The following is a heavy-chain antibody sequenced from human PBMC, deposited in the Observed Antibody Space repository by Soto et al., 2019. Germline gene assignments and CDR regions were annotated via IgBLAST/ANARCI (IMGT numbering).Heavy chain of an antibody. V-gene: IGHV3-43*01. CDR2: ISWDGGST. CDR3: AKEMRVAYSSAPGYYYYGMDV. D-gene: IGHD6-19*01. Sequence: GGSLRLSCAASGFTFDDYTMHWVRQAPGKGLEWVSLISWDGGSTYYADSVKGRFTISRDNSKNSLYLQMNSLRTEDTALYYCAKEMRVAYSSAPGYYYYGMDVWGQGTTVTVSS. CDR1: GFTFDDYT. J-gene: IGHJ6*02.